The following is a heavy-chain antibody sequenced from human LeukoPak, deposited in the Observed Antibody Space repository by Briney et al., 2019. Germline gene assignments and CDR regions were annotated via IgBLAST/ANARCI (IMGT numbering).Heavy chain of an antibody. CDR1: GFTFSSYA. CDR3: AKRVYDSSGYYWDY. Sequence: PGGSLRLSCAASGFTFSSYALSWVRQAPGKGLEWFSAISNSGDSTYYADSVKGRFTISRDNSRNTLYLQMNSLRAEDTAVYYCAKRVYDSSGYYWDYWGQGTLVTVSS. CDR2: ISNSGDST. D-gene: IGHD3-22*01. V-gene: IGHV3-23*01. J-gene: IGHJ4*02.